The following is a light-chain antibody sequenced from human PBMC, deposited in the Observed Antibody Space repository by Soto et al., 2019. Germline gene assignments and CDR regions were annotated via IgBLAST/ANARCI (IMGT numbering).Light chain of an antibody. V-gene: IGKV3-15*01. CDR3: QQYNNWPPWT. Sequence: EIVMTQSPATLSVSPGERATLFCSASQSVSSNLAWYQQKPGQAPRLLIYGASTRATGIPARFSGSGSGKEFTLTISSLQSEDFAVYYCQQYNNWPPWTFGQGTKVDIK. CDR1: QSVSSN. CDR2: GAS. J-gene: IGKJ1*01.